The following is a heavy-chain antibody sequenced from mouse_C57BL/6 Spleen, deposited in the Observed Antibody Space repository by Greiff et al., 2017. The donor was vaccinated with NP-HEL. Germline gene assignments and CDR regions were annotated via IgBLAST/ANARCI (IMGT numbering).Heavy chain of an antibody. CDR3: ARHLYYGNHGAMDY. CDR1: GFTFSSYG. J-gene: IGHJ4*01. CDR2: ISSGGSYT. D-gene: IGHD2-1*01. V-gene: IGHV5-6*01. Sequence: EVHLVESGGDLVKPGGSLKLSCAASGFTFSSYGMSWVRQTPDKRLEWVATISSGGSYTYYPDSVKGRFTISRDNAKNTLYLQMSRLTSEDTAMYYCARHLYYGNHGAMDYWGQGTSVTVSS.